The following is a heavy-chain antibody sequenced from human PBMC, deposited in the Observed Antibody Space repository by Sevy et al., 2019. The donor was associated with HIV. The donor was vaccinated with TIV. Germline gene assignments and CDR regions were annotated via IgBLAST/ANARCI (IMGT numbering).Heavy chain of an antibody. J-gene: IGHJ6*02. CDR2: ISYDGSNK. V-gene: IGHV3-30*18. CDR3: AKELHYGDSGAERDYYYYGMDV. D-gene: IGHD4-17*01. Sequence: GGSLRLSCAASGFTFSSYGMHWVRQAPGKGLEWVAVISYDGSNKYYADSVKGRFTISRDNSKNTLYLQMNSLRAEDTAVYYCAKELHYGDSGAERDYYYYGMDVWGQGTTVTVSS. CDR1: GFTFSSYG.